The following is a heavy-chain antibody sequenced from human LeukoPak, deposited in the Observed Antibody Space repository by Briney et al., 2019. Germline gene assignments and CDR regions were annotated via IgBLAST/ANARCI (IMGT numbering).Heavy chain of an antibody. D-gene: IGHD3-10*01. CDR1: GGSISSYY. V-gene: IGHV4-59*01. Sequence: SETLSLTCTVSGGSISSYYWSWIRQPPGKGLEWIGYIYYSGSTNYNPSLKSRVTISVDTSKNQFSLKLSSVTAADTAVYYCARGSTMVRGVIIRTKFDYRGQGTLVTVSS. CDR3: ARGSTMVRGVIIRTKFDY. CDR2: IYYSGST. J-gene: IGHJ4*02.